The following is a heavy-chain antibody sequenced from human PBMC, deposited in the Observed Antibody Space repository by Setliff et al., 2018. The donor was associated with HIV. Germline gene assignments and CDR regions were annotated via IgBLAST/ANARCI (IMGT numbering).Heavy chain of an antibody. Sequence: KPSETLSLTCTVSGGSLSGDYWSWIRQSPGKGLEWIGRIYTSGSTNYNPSLKSRVTISVDTSKNQFSLKLSSVTAADTAVYYCARNKPYYDFWSGYNYYYYYGMDVWGQGTTVTVSS. CDR2: IYTSGST. CDR1: GGSLSGDY. D-gene: IGHD3-3*01. CDR3: ARNKPYYDFWSGYNYYYYYGMDV. J-gene: IGHJ6*02. V-gene: IGHV4-4*08.